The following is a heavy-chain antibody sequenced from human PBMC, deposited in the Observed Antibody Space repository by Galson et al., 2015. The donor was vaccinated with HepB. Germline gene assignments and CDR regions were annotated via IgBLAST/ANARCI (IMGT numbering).Heavy chain of an antibody. Sequence: SLRLSCAASGFTFSSYAMSWVRQAPGKGLEWVSAISGSGGSTYYADSVKGRFTISRDNSKNTLYLQMNSLRAEDTAVYYCAKYPGPRTSLFDYWGQGTLVTVSS. CDR3: AKYPGPRTSLFDY. CDR2: ISGSGGST. CDR1: GFTFSSYA. V-gene: IGHV3-23*01. D-gene: IGHD3/OR15-3a*01. J-gene: IGHJ4*02.